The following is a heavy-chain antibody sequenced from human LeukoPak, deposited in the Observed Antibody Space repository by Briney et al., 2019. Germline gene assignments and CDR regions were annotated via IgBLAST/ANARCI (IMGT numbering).Heavy chain of an antibody. CDR3: AKVAATPYYYYYMDV. J-gene: IGHJ6*03. V-gene: IGHV3-33*06. Sequence: GGSLRLSCAGSGFTFSSYGMHWVRQAPGKGLEWVAVIWYDGSNKYYADSVKGRFTISRDNSKNTLYLQMNSLRAEDTAVYYCAKVAATPYYYYYMDVWGKGTTVTVSS. CDR2: IWYDGSNK. D-gene: IGHD2-15*01. CDR1: GFTFSSYG.